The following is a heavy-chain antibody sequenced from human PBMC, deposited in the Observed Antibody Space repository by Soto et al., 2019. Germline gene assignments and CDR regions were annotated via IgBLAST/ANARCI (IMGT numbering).Heavy chain of an antibody. V-gene: IGHV1-2*02. CDR3: ARERYQVISDGMDV. Sequence: ASVKVSCKASGYTFTGYYIHWVREAPGQGLEWMGWINPQTGGTSYGQKFQGRVTLSRDTSINTAYLELSRLRFDDAAVYFCARERYQVISDGMDVWGQGTTVTVSS. J-gene: IGHJ6*02. CDR1: GYTFTGYY. CDR2: INPQTGGT. D-gene: IGHD2-2*01.